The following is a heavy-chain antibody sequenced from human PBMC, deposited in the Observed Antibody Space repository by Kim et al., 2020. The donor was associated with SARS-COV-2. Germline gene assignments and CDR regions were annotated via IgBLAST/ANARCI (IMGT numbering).Heavy chain of an antibody. CDR2: IYYSGST. V-gene: IGHV4-59*08. J-gene: IGHJ4*02. Sequence: SETLSLTCTVSGGSISSYYWSWIRQPPGKGLEWIGYIYYSGSTNHNPSLTSRVTLSVDTSKNQFSLKLSPVTAADTAVYYCARHGPDSSGSYFQYWGQGTLVTVSS. D-gene: IGHD6-19*01. CDR3: ARHGPDSSGSYFQY. CDR1: GGSISSYY.